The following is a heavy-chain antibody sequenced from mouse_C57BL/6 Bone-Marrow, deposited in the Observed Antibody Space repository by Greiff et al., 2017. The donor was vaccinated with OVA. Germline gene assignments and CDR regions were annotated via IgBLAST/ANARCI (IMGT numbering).Heavy chain of an antibody. Sequence: VQLQQPGAELVMPGASVKLSCKASGYTFTSYWMHWVKQRPGQGLEWIGEIDPSDSYTNYNQKFKGKSTLTVDKSSSTAYMQLSSLTSEDSAVYYCASDGYPAWFAYWGQGTLVTV. CDR3: ASDGYPAWFAY. V-gene: IGHV1-69*01. CDR1: GYTFTSYW. CDR2: IDPSDSYT. D-gene: IGHD2-3*01. J-gene: IGHJ3*01.